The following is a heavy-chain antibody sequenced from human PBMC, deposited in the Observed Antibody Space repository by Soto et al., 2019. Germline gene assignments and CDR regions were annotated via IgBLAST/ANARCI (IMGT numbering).Heavy chain of an antibody. CDR2: ITFDGYNA. CDR1: GFDFSTHV. V-gene: IGHV3-30-3*01. J-gene: IGHJ4*02. CDR3: ARDGGFSYGFDYYFDY. Sequence: PGGSLRLSCAASGFDFSTHVVHWVRQAPGQGLEWVAVITFDGYNAYYADSVKGRFTISKDNSRNTLFLQMDNLRSDDTAVYCCARDGGFSYGFDYYFDYWGQGTLVTVSS. D-gene: IGHD5-18*01.